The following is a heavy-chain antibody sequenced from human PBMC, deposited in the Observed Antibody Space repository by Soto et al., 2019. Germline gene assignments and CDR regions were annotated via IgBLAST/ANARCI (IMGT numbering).Heavy chain of an antibody. Sequence: QVQLQESGPGLVKPSETLSLTCTVSGGSVSSGSYYWSWIRQPPGKGLEWIGYMYNSGSTNYNPSLKSRVIISADTSKNQFSLKLSSVTAADTAVYYCARVSSGWYYFDYWGQGTLVTVSS. V-gene: IGHV4-61*01. CDR3: ARVSSGWYYFDY. J-gene: IGHJ4*02. CDR2: MYNSGST. CDR1: GGSVSSGSYY. D-gene: IGHD6-19*01.